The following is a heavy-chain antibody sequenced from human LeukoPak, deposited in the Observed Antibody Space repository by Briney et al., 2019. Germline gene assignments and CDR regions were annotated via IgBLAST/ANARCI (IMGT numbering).Heavy chain of an antibody. V-gene: IGHV3-53*01. CDR2: IYSGGST. D-gene: IGHD3-22*01. CDR1: GFTVSSNY. J-gene: IGHJ4*02. CDR3: ARDHYDSSGSDY. Sequence: PGGSLRLSCAASGFTVSSNYMSWVRQAPGKGLEWVSVIYSGGSTYYADSVEGRFTISRDNSKNTLYLQMNSLRAEDTAVYYCARDHYDSSGSDYWGQGTLVTVSS.